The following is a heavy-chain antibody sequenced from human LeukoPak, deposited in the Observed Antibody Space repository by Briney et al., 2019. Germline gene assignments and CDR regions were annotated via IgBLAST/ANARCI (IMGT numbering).Heavy chain of an antibody. CDR2: IYSDGTI. Sequence: SETLSLTCTVSGGSISRYYWSWIRQPAGKGLEWIGRIYSDGTITYNPSLQSRVTMSIDTSKNQFSLKLSFVTAADTAVYYCARDSGTTGEVKFDPWGQGTLVTVSS. CDR1: GGSISRYY. D-gene: IGHD4-17*01. CDR3: ARDSGTTGEVKFDP. V-gene: IGHV4-4*07. J-gene: IGHJ5*02.